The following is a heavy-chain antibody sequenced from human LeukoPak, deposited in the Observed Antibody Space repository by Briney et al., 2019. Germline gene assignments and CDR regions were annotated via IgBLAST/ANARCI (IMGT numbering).Heavy chain of an antibody. CDR3: ARTEDYYDSTSAGFDY. CDR2: INHSGST. Sequence: SETLSLTCAVYGGSFSGYCWSWIRQPPGKGLEWIGEINHSGSTNYNPSLKSRVTISVDTSKNQFSLKLSSATAADTAVYYCARTEDYYDSTSAGFDYWGQGTLVTVSS. D-gene: IGHD3-22*01. J-gene: IGHJ4*02. CDR1: GGSFSGYC. V-gene: IGHV4-34*01.